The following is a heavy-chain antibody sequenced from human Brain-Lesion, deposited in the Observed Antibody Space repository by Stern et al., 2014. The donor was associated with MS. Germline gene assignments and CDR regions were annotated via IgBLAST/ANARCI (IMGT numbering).Heavy chain of an antibody. CDR1: GFSFSTYA. D-gene: IGHD6-19*01. CDR3: AKWPHHIAVAGTRYFQH. J-gene: IGHJ1*01. V-gene: IGHV3-23*04. CDR2: ISGRGGPT. Sequence: EVQLVESGGGLVQPGGSLRLSCAASGFSFSTYAMSWVRQTPGKGLQWVSAISGRGGPTYYADSVKGRFTISRDNSKNTLYLQMYSLRADDTAVYYCAKWPHHIAVAGTRYFQHWGQGTLVTVSS.